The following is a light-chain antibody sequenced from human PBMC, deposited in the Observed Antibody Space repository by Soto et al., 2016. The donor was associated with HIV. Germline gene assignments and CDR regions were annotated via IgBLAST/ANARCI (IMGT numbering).Light chain of an antibody. J-gene: IGLJ2*01. CDR3: QVWDSRTNHLV. V-gene: IGLV3-21*03. CDR2: DDS. CDR1: NIVSKS. Sequence: SYVLTQPPSVSVAPGKTARISCGGNNIVSKSVHWYQQKPGQAPVLVVYDDSDRPPGIPERFSGSNSGNTATLTINRVEAGDEADYHCQVWDSRTNHLVFGGGTKLTVL.